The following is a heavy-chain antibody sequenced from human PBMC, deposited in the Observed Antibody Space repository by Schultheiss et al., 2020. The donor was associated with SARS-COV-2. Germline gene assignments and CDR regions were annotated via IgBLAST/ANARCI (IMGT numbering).Heavy chain of an antibody. CDR2: ISAYNGNT. V-gene: IGHV1-18*04. J-gene: IGHJ4*02. CDR1: GYTFTGYY. CDR3: ARVQRYYDYVWAGYFDY. D-gene: IGHD3-16*01. Sequence: ASVKVSCKASGYTFTGYYMHWVRQAPGQGLEWMGWISAYNGNTNYAQKLQGRVTMTTDTSTSTAYMELRSLRSDDTAVYYCARVQRYYDYVWAGYFDYWGQGTLVTVSS.